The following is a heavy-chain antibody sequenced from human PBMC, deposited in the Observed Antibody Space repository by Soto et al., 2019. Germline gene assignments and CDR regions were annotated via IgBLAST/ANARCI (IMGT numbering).Heavy chain of an antibody. V-gene: IGHV3-30*03. CDR1: GFTVSSYG. D-gene: IGHD3-22*01. CDR2: ISRDGRTT. J-gene: IGHJ5*02. Sequence: GGSLRLSCAVSGFTVSSYGMHWVRQAPGKGLEWVAVISRDGRTTFYADSVKGRFTISKDNSKNSLYLQMNSLRAEDTAVYYCARAKYYYDSHTGGWSDPWGQGTLLTVSS. CDR3: ARAKYYYDSHTGGWSDP.